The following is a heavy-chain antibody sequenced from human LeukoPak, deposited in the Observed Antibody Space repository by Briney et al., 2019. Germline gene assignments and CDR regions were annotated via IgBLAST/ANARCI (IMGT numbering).Heavy chain of an antibody. Sequence: GGSLRLSCAVSGFPFSIYEMNWVRQAPGKGLEWVSNIHSSGTIKYYADSVKGRFSISRDNAKSLLYLQMNSLRVEDTAVYYCALLAVASDFDYWGQGALVTVSS. D-gene: IGHD6-19*01. V-gene: IGHV3-48*03. CDR2: IHSSGTIK. J-gene: IGHJ4*02. CDR1: GFPFSIYE. CDR3: ALLAVASDFDY.